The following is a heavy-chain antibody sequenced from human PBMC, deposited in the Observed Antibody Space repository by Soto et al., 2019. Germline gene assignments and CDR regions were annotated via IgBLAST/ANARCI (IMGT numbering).Heavy chain of an antibody. V-gene: IGHV1-69*18. CDR1: GGTFSRSG. Sequence: QVQLVQSGTEVKKPGASVKVYCKASGGTFSRSGFHWVRQAPGQRLEWMGMIVPSVDTTNYAQKFQARVMISADQFTSTVYMELRSLRSQDTAVYYCARCPQPPDTADPYAVDVWGQGTRVIVSS. CDR3: ARCPQPPDTADPYAVDV. J-gene: IGHJ6*02. CDR2: IVPSVDTT. D-gene: IGHD5-18*01.